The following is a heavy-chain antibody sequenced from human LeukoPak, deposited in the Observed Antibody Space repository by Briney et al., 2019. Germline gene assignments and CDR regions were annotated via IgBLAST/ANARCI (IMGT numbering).Heavy chain of an antibody. CDR2: ISYDGSNK. V-gene: IGHV3-30-3*01. CDR1: GFTFSSYA. CDR3: ASVRGSSSSYYFDY. D-gene: IGHD1-26*01. Sequence: GGSLRLSCAASGFTFSSYAMHWVRQAPGKGLEWVAVISYDGSNKYYADSVKGRFTISRDNSRKTLYLQMNSLRAEDTAVYYCASVRGSSSSYYFDYWGQGALVTGSS. J-gene: IGHJ4*02.